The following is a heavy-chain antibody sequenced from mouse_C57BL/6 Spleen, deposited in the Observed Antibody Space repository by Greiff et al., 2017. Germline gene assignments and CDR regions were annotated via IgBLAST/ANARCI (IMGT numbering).Heavy chain of an antibody. Sequence: QVQLQQSGPELVKPGASVKISCKASGYAFSSSWMNWVKQRPGKGLEWIGRIYPGDGDTNYNGKFKGKATLTADKSSSTAYMQLSSLTSEDSAVYFCARSIYYYGSSPYWYFDVWGTGTTVTVSS. D-gene: IGHD1-1*01. J-gene: IGHJ1*03. CDR1: GYAFSSSW. V-gene: IGHV1-82*01. CDR3: ARSIYYYGSSPYWYFDV. CDR2: IYPGDGDT.